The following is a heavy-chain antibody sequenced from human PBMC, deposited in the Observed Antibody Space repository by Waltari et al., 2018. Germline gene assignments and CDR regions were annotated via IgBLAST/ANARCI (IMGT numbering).Heavy chain of an antibody. Sequence: EVQLVESGGGLIKPGGAVRLSCVACGFIFTDHWISWVRQAPGQGLEWVGRITSKNSGETENYSAPVKGRFTISRDDSRNTLYLQMSSLETDDTAVYFCTADLAGSDRSGHDYWGQGTLVTVSA. CDR1: GFIFTDHW. D-gene: IGHD3-16*02. CDR3: TADLAGSDRSGHDY. J-gene: IGHJ4*02. V-gene: IGHV3-15*06. CDR2: ITSKNSGETE.